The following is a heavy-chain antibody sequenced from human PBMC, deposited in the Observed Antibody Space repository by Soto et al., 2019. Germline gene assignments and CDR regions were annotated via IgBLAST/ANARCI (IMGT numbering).Heavy chain of an antibody. CDR3: VCFECGRTAVVTAMEANGY. D-gene: IGHD2-21*02. J-gene: IGHJ4*02. V-gene: IGHV3-74*01. CDR1: GFTFSSYW. CDR2: VNSDESTT. Sequence: VASGGGLVQPGGSLRLSCAASGFTFSSYWMHWVRQGPGKGLVWVSRVNSDESTTSYADPVKGRFTISRDNDKNTLYLQMSSLRVEDTALYYCVCFECGRTAVVTAMEANGYWGQGTLVTVSS.